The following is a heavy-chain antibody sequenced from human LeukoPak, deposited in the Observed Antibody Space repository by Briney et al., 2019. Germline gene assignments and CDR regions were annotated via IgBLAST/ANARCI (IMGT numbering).Heavy chain of an antibody. CDR1: GFTFSSYE. Sequence: GGSLRLSCAASGFTFSSYEMNWVRQAPGKGLEWVSYISSSGSTIYYADSVKGRFAISRDNAKNSLYLQMNSLRAEDTAVYYCARSLYYYDSSGYDYWGQGTLSPSPQ. J-gene: IGHJ4*02. CDR3: ARSLYYYDSSGYDY. D-gene: IGHD3-22*01. V-gene: IGHV3-48*03. CDR2: ISSSGSTI.